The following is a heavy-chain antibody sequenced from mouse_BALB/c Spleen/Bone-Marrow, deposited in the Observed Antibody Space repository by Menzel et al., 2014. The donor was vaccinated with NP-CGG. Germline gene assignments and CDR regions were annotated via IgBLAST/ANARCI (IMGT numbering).Heavy chain of an antibody. J-gene: IGHJ3*01. CDR2: IHPSDTET. CDR1: GYSFTSYW. Sequence: LVESGAELVRPGASVKLSCKASGYSFTSYWMNWVKQRPGQGLEWIGMIHPSDTETRLNQRFEDKATLTVDKSSSTAYMQLSSPTSEDSAVYYCARLEGNYGSTFAYWGQGTLVTVSA. D-gene: IGHD1-1*01. V-gene: IGHV1-74*04. CDR3: ARLEGNYGSTFAY.